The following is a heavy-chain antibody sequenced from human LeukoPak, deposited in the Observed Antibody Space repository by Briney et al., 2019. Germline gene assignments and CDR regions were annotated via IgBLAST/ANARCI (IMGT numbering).Heavy chain of an antibody. CDR3: ARDRGRGFDL. Sequence: GGSLRLSCAASGFTFHDYAMHWVRQAPGKGLEWVSGLSWNSGNIGYADSVKGRFTISRDNAKSSLYLQMNGLRADDTAVYYCARDRGRGFDLWGQGTLVTVSS. J-gene: IGHJ5*02. V-gene: IGHV3-9*01. CDR2: LSWNSGNI. CDR1: GFTFHDYA.